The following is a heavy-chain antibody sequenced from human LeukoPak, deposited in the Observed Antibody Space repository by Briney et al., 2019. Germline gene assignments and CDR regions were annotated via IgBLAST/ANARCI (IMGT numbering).Heavy chain of an antibody. D-gene: IGHD6-19*01. CDR3: ARRGYTSGWDY. CDR2: ISTSSSTI. CDR1: GFTFSTYS. V-gene: IGHV3-48*01. J-gene: IGHJ4*02. Sequence: GGSLRLSCAASGFTFSTYSMNWVRQAPGEGLGWVSYISTSSSTIYYADSVKGGFTISRDNARNSLYLQMNSLRAEDTAVYYCARRGYTSGWDYWGQGTLVTVSS.